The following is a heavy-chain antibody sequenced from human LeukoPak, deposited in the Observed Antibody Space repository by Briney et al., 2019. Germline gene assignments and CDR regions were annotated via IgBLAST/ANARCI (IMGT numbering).Heavy chain of an antibody. Sequence: ASVKVSCKASGFTFTNYAIHWVRQAPGQRLEWMGWINAGNGNTEYSQNLQDRVTITRDTSATTAYMELSSLRSEDTAVYYCARGSYFYGSGSFMGSDYWGQGTLVTVSS. D-gene: IGHD3-10*01. CDR2: INAGNGNT. CDR1: GFTFTNYA. V-gene: IGHV1-3*01. J-gene: IGHJ4*02. CDR3: ARGSYFYGSGSFMGSDY.